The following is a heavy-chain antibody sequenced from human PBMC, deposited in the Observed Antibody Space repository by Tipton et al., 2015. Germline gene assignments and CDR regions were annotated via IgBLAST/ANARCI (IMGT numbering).Heavy chain of an antibody. D-gene: IGHD1-26*01. CDR3: ARSGSYLKHYFDY. V-gene: IGHV3-48*03. CDR1: GFTFSSYE. J-gene: IGHJ4*02. CDR2: ISSGGSTI. Sequence: QLVQSGGGLVQPGGSLRLSCAASGFTFSSYEMNWVRQAPGKGLEWVSYISSGGSTIYSADSVKGRFTISRDNAKNSLYLQMISLRAEDTAVDYCARSGSYLKHYFDYWGQGTLVTVSS.